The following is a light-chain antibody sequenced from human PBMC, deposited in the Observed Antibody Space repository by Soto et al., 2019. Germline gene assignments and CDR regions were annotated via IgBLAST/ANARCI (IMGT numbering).Light chain of an antibody. V-gene: IGLV2-23*02. Sequence: QSVLAQPASVSGSPGQSITISCTGSSRDIGTSNLVSWYQQYPGKAPKLIIYEVTKRPSGISYRFSGSKSGNTASLTISGLQPEDEATYNSYPFTGISTPLFVFATG. CDR2: EVT. J-gene: IGLJ1*01. CDR3: YPFTGISTPLFV. CDR1: SRDIGTSNL.